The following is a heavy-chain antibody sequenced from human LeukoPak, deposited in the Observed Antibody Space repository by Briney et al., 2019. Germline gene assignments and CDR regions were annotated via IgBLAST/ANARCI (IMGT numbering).Heavy chain of an antibody. D-gene: IGHD3-10*01. CDR1: GFPFSSYA. V-gene: IGHV3-23*01. CDR3: ARGGVQPVDY. J-gene: IGHJ4*02. CDR2: ITGGADTT. Sequence: PGGSLRLSCAASGFPFSSYAMSWVRQPPGRGLEWVSTITGGADTTYHADSVKGRFTISRDNAKNTLYLQMNSLRAEDTAVYYCARGGVQPVDYWGQGTLVTVSS.